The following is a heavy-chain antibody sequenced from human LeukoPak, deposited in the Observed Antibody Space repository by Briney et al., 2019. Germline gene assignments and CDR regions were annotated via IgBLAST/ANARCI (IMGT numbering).Heavy chain of an antibody. Sequence: PSEALSLTCTVSSGSISSSTYYWGWIRQPPGKGLEWIGTIYYTGSTYYNPSLKSRVTISVDTSKNQFSLKLTSVTAADTAVYYCARAVGTDGYNLWVYWGQGTLVTVSS. CDR2: IYYTGST. CDR1: SGSISSSTYY. V-gene: IGHV4-39*07. CDR3: ARAVGTDGYNLWVY. D-gene: IGHD5-24*01. J-gene: IGHJ4*02.